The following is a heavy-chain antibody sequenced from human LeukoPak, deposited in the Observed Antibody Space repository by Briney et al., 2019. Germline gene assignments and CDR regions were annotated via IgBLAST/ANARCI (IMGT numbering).Heavy chain of an antibody. V-gene: IGHV1-58*02. D-gene: IGHD3-16*01. CDR1: GLTFTSSA. Sequence: ASVKVSCKASGLTFTSSAMQWVRQARGQRLEWIGWIVVGSGNTNYAQKFQERVTITRDMSTSTAYMELSSLRSEDTAVYYCAADPYVWGAARWFDPWGQGTLVTVSS. J-gene: IGHJ5*02. CDR2: IVVGSGNT. CDR3: AADPYVWGAARWFDP.